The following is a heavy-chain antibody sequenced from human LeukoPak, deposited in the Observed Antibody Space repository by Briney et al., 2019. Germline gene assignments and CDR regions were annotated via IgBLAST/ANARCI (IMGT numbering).Heavy chain of an antibody. CDR2: TYYRSQWYN. Sequence: SQTLSLTCAISGDSVSSNSAAWNWIRQSPSRGLEWLGRTYYRSQWYNDYALSVKSRITINPDTSKNQFSLQLNSVTPEDTAVYYCARTGIAAAGTNYYGMDVWGQGTTVTVSS. CDR1: GDSVSSNSAA. CDR3: ARTGIAAAGTNYYGMDV. V-gene: IGHV6-1*01. D-gene: IGHD6-13*01. J-gene: IGHJ6*02.